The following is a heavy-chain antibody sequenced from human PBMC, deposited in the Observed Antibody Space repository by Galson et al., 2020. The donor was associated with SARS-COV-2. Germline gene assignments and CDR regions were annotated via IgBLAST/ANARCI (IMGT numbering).Heavy chain of an antibody. J-gene: IGHJ3*02. Sequence: ASVKVSCKASGYTFTSYYMHWVRQAPGQGLEWMGIINPSGGSTSYAQKFQGRVTMTRDTSTSTVYMELSSLRSEDTAVYYCVRAPYYDFWSGYHPDDAFDIWGQGTMVTVSS. CDR2: INPSGGST. D-gene: IGHD3-3*01. CDR3: VRAPYYDFWSGYHPDDAFDI. CDR1: GYTFTSYY. V-gene: IGHV1-46*01.